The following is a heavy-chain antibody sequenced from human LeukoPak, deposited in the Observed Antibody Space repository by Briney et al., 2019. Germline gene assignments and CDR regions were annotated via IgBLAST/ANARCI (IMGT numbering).Heavy chain of an antibody. Sequence: SETLSLTCTVSGGSISGYYWSWIRQPPGKGLEWIGYIYNSGSANYNPSLKSRVTISEDTSINQFSLKLSSVTAADTAVYYCARGIGSGYYYYGMDVWGQGTTVTVSS. V-gene: IGHV4-59*08. CDR3: ARGIGSGYYYYGMDV. CDR2: IYNSGSA. CDR1: GGSISGYY. D-gene: IGHD2-15*01. J-gene: IGHJ6*02.